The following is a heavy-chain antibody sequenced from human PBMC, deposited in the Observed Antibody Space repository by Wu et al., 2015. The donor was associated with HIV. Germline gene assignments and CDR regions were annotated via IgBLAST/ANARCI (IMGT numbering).Heavy chain of an antibody. Sequence: QVQLVQSGAEVKKPGASVKVSCKASGYPFTSYGLSWVRQAPGQGLEWMGWINTFNGNTNYAPKLQGRVSMTTDTSTTTAYMELRSLISDDTAVYYCATFRDCSGDSCSFKGGAFDLWGQGTVVTVSS. V-gene: IGHV1-18*01. CDR2: INTFNGNT. CDR1: GYPFTSYG. J-gene: IGHJ3*01. CDR3: ATFRDCSGDSCSFKGGAFDL. D-gene: IGHD2-15*01.